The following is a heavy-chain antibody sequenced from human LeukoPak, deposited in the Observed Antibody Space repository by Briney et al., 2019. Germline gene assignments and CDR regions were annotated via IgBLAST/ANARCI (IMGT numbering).Heavy chain of an antibody. J-gene: IGHJ3*02. Sequence: PSETLSLTCTVSGGSISSHYWSWLRQPPGKGLEWIGYIYYSGSTKYNPSLQSRVPISLDRSENNFSLKLTSVTAADTAVYYCARLLDNDSSGYPDTFDMWGQGTVVTVSS. V-gene: IGHV4-59*11. D-gene: IGHD6-25*01. CDR3: ARLLDNDSSGYPDTFDM. CDR2: IYYSGST. CDR1: GGSISSHY.